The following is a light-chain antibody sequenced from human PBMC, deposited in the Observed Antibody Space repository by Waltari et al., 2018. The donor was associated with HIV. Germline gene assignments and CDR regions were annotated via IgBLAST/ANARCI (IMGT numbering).Light chain of an antibody. J-gene: IGLJ3*02. CDR1: SSDIGSFNT. CDR2: DVD. Sequence: QSVLTQPASVSGSPGQSINISCSGTSSDIGSFNTVSWYRQTHPGEVPSLLIDDVDKRPSGVSPLLAGSQSGSTASLTISGLQGDDEAFYYCCSFGPRTTWVFGGGTKVTV. CDR3: CSFGPRTTWV. V-gene: IGLV2-23*02.